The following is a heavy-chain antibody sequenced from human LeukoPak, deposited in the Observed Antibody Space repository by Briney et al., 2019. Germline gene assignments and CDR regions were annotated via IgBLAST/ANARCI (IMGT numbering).Heavy chain of an antibody. V-gene: IGHV1-2*02. CDR3: ARDLDGYNYDY. D-gene: IGHD5-24*01. J-gene: IGHJ4*02. CDR1: GYTXTGYY. Sequence: GASVKVSCKASGYTXTGYYLHWVRQAPGQGLAWMGWINPNTGGTNYAQKSQGRVTMTRDTSISTAYMELSRLRSDDSAVYYCARDLDGYNYDYWGQGTLVTVSS. CDR2: INPNTGGT.